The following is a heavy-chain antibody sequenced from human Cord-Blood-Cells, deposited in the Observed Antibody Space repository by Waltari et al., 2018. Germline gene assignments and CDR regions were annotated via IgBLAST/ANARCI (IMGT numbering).Heavy chain of an antibody. D-gene: IGHD2-21*02. CDR3: ARIVVVTAIDY. CDR1: GGSISSSSYY. CDR2: IYYSGST. J-gene: IGHJ4*02. V-gene: IGHV4-39*07. Sequence: QLQLQESGPGLVKPSETLSLTCTVSGGSISSSSYYWGWIRQPPGKGLEWIGSIYYSGSTYHNPSLKSRVTISVDTSKNQFSLKLSSVTAADTAVYYCARIVVVTAIDYWGQGTLVTVSS.